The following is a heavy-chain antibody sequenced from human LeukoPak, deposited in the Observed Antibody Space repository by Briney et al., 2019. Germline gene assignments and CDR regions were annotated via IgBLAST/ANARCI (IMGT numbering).Heavy chain of an antibody. CDR2: IRSKANSYAT. J-gene: IGHJ6*02. Sequence: GGFLRLSCAASGFTFSGSAMHWVRQASGKGLEWVGRIRSKANSYATAYAASVKGRFTISRDDSKNTAYLQMNSLKTEDTAVYYCTGPSGSYSPDYYYYGMDVWGQGTTVTVSS. D-gene: IGHD3-10*01. CDR1: GFTFSGSA. CDR3: TGPSGSYSPDYYYYGMDV. V-gene: IGHV3-73*01.